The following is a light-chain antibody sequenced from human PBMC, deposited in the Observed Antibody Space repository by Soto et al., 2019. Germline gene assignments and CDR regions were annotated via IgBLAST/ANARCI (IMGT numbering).Light chain of an antibody. CDR2: AAS. CDR3: QHNYSTSWT. V-gene: IGKV1-39*01. CDR1: QSISSY. J-gene: IGKJ1*01. Sequence: DIQMTQSPTSLSASVGDRVTITCRASQSISSYLNWYQQKPGKAPKLLIYAASSLQSGVPSRFSGSGSGTDFTLTISSLQPEDFATYYCQHNYSTSWTFGQGTKVEIK.